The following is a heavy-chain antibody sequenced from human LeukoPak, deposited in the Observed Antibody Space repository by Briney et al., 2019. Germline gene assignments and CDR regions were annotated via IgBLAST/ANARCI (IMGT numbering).Heavy chain of an antibody. CDR1: GFTFDDYA. CDR2: ISWNSGSI. V-gene: IGHV3-9*01. Sequence: PGGSLRLSCAASGFTFDDYAMHWVRQAPGKGLEWVSGISWNSGSIGYADSVKGRFTISRDNAKNSLYLQMNSLRAEDTALYYCAKDQGGYTVTTRPYYYYYGMDVWGQGTTVTVSS. CDR3: AKDQGGYTVTTRPYYYYYGMDV. D-gene: IGHD4-17*01. J-gene: IGHJ6*02.